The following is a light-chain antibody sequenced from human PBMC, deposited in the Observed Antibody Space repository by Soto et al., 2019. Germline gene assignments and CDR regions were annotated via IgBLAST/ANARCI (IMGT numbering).Light chain of an antibody. Sequence: QSLLTLPPSASGTPGQRITISCSGSSSNIGKNSVSWYQQLPGTAPKLLIYSNDQRPSGVPDRFSGSKSGTSASLAITGLQSEDEADYYCATWDDSLNGVVFGGGTKLTVL. CDR3: ATWDDSLNGVV. V-gene: IGLV1-44*01. J-gene: IGLJ2*01. CDR2: SND. CDR1: SSNIGKNS.